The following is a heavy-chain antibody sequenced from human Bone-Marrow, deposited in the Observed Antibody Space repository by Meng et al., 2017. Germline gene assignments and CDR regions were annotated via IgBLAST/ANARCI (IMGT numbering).Heavy chain of an antibody. Sequence: GGSLRLSCGASGFNFGDYQMHWVRQSPGKGLEWISRIVSDGGITNYADSVKGRFTISRDNAKNTLYLQMNSLRAEDTAVYYCARGSPPSPIYFDYWGQGTLVTVSS. V-gene: IGHV3-74*01. CDR3: ARGSPPSPIYFDY. CDR2: IVSDGGIT. CDR1: GFNFGDYQ. D-gene: IGHD2-15*01. J-gene: IGHJ4*02.